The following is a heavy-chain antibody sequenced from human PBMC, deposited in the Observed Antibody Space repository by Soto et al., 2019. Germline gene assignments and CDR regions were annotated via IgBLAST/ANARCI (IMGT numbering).Heavy chain of an antibody. CDR3: ARYSIAVAGSWFDP. V-gene: IGHV2-70*11. Sequence: SGPTLVNPTQTLTLTCTFSGFSLSTSGMCVSWIRQPPGKALERLARIDWDDDKYYSTSLKTRLTISKDTSKNQVVLTMTNMDPVDTATYYCARYSIAVAGSWFDPWGQGTLVTVSS. J-gene: IGHJ5*02. D-gene: IGHD6-19*01. CDR1: GFSLSTSGMC. CDR2: IDWDDDK.